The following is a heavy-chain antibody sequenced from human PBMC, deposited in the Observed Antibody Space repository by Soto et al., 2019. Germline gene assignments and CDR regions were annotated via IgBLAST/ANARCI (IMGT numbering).Heavy chain of an antibody. D-gene: IGHD4-17*01. CDR2: IYYSGST. CDR3: ARDDYGDYVLSI. J-gene: IGHJ4*02. V-gene: IGHV4-31*03. CDR1: GGSISSGGYY. Sequence: PSETLSLTCTVSGGSISSGGYYWSWIRQHPGKGLEWIGYIYYSGSTYYNPSLKSRVTISVDTSKNQFSLKLSSVTAADTAVYYCARDDYGDYVLSIWGQGTLVTVSS.